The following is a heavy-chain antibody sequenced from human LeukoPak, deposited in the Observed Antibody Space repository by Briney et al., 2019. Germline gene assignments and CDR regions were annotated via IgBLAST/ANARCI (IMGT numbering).Heavy chain of an antibody. CDR1: GFTFSSYG. Sequence: PGRSLRLSCAASGFTFSSYGMHWVRQAPGKGLEWVAVMWYDGSNKYYADSVKGRFTISRDNSKNTLYLQMNSLRAEDTAVYYCARVSSATSRDCSSTSCYYYYYYYGMDVWGQGTTVTVSS. J-gene: IGHJ6*02. CDR2: MWYDGSNK. CDR3: ARVSSATSRDCSSTSCYYYYYYYGMDV. D-gene: IGHD2-2*01. V-gene: IGHV3-33*01.